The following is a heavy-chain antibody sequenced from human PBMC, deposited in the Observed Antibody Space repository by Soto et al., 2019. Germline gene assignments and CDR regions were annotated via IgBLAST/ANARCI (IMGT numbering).Heavy chain of an antibody. CDR2: IWYDGSHK. CDR1: GFTFSRYG. D-gene: IGHD3-10*01. CDR3: ARDRRDDRGNWFDP. V-gene: IGHV3-33*01. J-gene: IGHJ5*02. Sequence: QVQLVESGGGVAQPGTSLRLSCAASGFTFSRYGMHWVRQAPGKGVEWVAMIWYDGSHKNYGDSVKGRFTISRDNPKNTLFLLMDSLRVEDTALYYCARDRRDDRGNWFDPWGQGIMVTVSS.